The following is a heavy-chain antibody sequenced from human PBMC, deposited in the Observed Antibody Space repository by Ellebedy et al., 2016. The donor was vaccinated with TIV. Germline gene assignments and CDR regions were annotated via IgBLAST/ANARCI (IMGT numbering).Heavy chain of an antibody. J-gene: IGHJ5*02. CDR3: ARDPTRSGWFDP. D-gene: IGHD3-10*01. CDR1: GFTVSGNY. V-gene: IGHV3-66*01. CDR2: IYGGDST. Sequence: PGGSLRLSCAASGFTVSGNYITWVRQAPGKGLEWVSTIYGGDSTYYADSVKGRFTISRDNSKKTVYLQMDSLRVEDTAVYYCARDPTRSGWFDPWGQGTLVTVSS.